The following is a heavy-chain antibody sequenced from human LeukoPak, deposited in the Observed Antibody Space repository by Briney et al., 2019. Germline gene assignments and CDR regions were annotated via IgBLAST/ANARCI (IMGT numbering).Heavy chain of an antibody. CDR3: ARGWLAAFLFDY. CDR1: GFTFSSYG. V-gene: IGHV3-30*03. CDR2: ISYDGSNK. D-gene: IGHD6-6*01. Sequence: GGSLRLSCAASGFTFSSYGMHWVRQAPGKGLEWVAVISYDGSNKYYADSVKGRFTISRDNSKNTLYLQMNSLRAEDTAVYYCARGWLAAFLFDYWGQGTLVTVSS. J-gene: IGHJ4*02.